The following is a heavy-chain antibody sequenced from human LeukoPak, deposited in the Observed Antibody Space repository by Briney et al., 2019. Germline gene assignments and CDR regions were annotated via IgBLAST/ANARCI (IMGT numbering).Heavy chain of an antibody. CDR3: ARSNSYGPGTHYLHH. J-gene: IGHJ4*02. Sequence: PSETLSLTCDVSGGSLTGYYWSWVRQPPGKGLEWIGEINRDGSSYNNPSLKSRVTISIDTPKNQFSLRLSSVTAADTGVYYCARSNSYGPGTHYLHHWGQGTLVTVSS. V-gene: IGHV4-34*01. D-gene: IGHD3-10*01. CDR2: INRDGSS. CDR1: GGSLTGYY.